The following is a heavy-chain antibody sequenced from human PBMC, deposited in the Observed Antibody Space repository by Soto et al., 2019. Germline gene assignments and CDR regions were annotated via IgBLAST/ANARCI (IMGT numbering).Heavy chain of an antibody. CDR1: GGTFGSYA. J-gene: IGHJ4*02. V-gene: IGHV1-69*13. D-gene: IGHD3-22*01. Sequence: SVKVSCKASGGTFGSYAISWVRQAPGQGLEWMGGIIPIFGTANYAQKFQGRVTITADESTSTAYMELSSLRSEDTAVYYCARGFYDSSGYYWYYFDYWGQGTLVTVSS. CDR2: IIPIFGTA. CDR3: ARGFYDSSGYYWYYFDY.